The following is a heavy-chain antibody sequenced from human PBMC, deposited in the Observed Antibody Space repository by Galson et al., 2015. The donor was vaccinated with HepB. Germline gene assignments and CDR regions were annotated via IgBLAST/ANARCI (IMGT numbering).Heavy chain of an antibody. D-gene: IGHD3-10*01. CDR3: ARGETGWLYGTGSRLDY. V-gene: IGHV4-61*02. J-gene: IGHJ4*02. CDR2: IYSSGTT. CDR1: GGSISSGTYY. Sequence: TLSLTCTVSGGSISSGTYYWNWIRQPAEKGLEWLGRIYSSGTTNYRPPLERRLALLGDTSKNQVSFGLNSVTASDTAVYYCARGETGWLYGTGSRLDYWGQGILVTVSS.